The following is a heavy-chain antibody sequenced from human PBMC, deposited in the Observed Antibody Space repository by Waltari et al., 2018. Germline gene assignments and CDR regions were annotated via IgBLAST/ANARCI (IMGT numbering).Heavy chain of an antibody. D-gene: IGHD3-3*01. CDR3: ARHTTFWSGYYPDLFDY. V-gene: IGHV4-39*01. J-gene: IGHJ4*02. CDR1: GGSISSSSYY. CDR2: IYYSGST. Sequence: QLQLQESGPGLVKPSETLSLTCTVAGGSISSSSYYWGWIRQPPGKGLEWIGCIYYSGSTSYNPSLKSRVTISVDTSKNQFSLKLSSVTAADTAVYYCARHTTFWSGYYPDLFDYWGQGTLVTVSS.